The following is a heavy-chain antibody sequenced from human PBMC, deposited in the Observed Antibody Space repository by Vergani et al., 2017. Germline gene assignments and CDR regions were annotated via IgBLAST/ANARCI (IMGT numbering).Heavy chain of an antibody. D-gene: IGHD6-19*01. CDR1: GSTFSNYG. CDR2: IRYDGSNT. CDR3: ARDTVTGSRYFDY. J-gene: IGHJ4*02. V-gene: IGHV3-30*02. Sequence: VQLVESGGGLVQPGGSLRLSCAASGSTFSNYGMHWVRQAPGKGLEWVTFIRYDGSNTYYADSVKGRFTISRDNSKNTLFLQMNSLRPEDTAVYYCARDTVTGSRYFDYWGQGTLVTVSS.